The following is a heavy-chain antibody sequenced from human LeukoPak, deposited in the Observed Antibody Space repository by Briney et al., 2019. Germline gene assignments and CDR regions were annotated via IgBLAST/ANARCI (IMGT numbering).Heavy chain of an antibody. CDR2: ITASGDST. CDR1: GFIFSARA. V-gene: IGHV3-23*01. CDR3: ARDRATY. Sequence: PGASLRLSCAASGFIFSARAMTWVRKAPGKGLEWVSYITASGDSTHYADSVKGRFTISRDNAKNSLYLQMNSLRAEDTAVYYCARDRATYWGQGTLVTVSS. J-gene: IGHJ4*02.